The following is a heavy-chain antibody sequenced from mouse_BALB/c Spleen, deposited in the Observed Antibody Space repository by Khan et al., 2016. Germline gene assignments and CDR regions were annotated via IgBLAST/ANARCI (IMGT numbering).Heavy chain of an antibody. Sequence: EVQLQESGPGLMKPSQSLSLTCTVTGYSITSDYAWNWIRQFLGNKLEWMGYIIYSGSTTYTPSLKSRISITRDTSKNQFFLQLNSVTIEDTATYYCARDGPNYAMDYWGQGTSVTVSS. D-gene: IGHD2-3*01. V-gene: IGHV3-2*02. CDR1: GYSITSDYA. CDR2: IIYSGST. CDR3: ARDGPNYAMDY. J-gene: IGHJ4*01.